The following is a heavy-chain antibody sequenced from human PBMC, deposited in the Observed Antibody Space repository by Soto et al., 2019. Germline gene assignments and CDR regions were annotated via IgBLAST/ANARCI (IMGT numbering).Heavy chain of an antibody. CDR2: ISYDGSNK. D-gene: IGHD3-10*01. Sequence: PWGSLRLSCAASGFTFSSYAMHWVRQAPGKGLEWVAVISYDGSNKYYADSVKGRFTISRDNSKNTLYLQMNSLRAEDTAVYYCARDREVIGNDAFDIWGQGTMVTVSS. CDR1: GFTFSSYA. V-gene: IGHV3-30-3*01. J-gene: IGHJ3*02. CDR3: ARDREVIGNDAFDI.